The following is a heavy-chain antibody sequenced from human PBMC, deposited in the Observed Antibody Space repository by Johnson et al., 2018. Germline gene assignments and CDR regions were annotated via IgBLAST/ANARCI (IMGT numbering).Heavy chain of an antibody. V-gene: IGHV3-30*18. CDR3: GKDPRSYSNYMDV. CDR2: ISYDGSNK. Sequence: QVQLVQSGGGVVQPGRTLRLPCAASRFTFITYDLHWVRQAPGTGLEGGAVISYDGSNKYFADSVKSRFTISRENSKNTLFLQMHSLRAEDTAVYYCGKDPRSYSNYMDVWGKGTTVTVSS. J-gene: IGHJ6*03. CDR1: RFTFITYD. D-gene: IGHD4-11*01.